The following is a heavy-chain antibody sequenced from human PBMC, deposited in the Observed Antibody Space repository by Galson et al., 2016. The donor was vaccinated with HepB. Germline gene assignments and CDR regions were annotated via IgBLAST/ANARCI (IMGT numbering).Heavy chain of an antibody. CDR3: AKDGGPEYGGSSRAPYYCDY. CDR1: GFTFSIYA. CDR2: ISSSGDRV. V-gene: IGHV3-23*01. Sequence: SLRLSCAVSGFTFSIYAMSWVRQAPGKGLEWVSAISSSGDRVYYAYSVKGRFTISRDNSKNTLYLQMNSLRPEDAAVYYCAKDGGPEYGGSSRAPYYCDYWGQGTLVTVSS. D-gene: IGHD6-6*01. J-gene: IGHJ4*02.